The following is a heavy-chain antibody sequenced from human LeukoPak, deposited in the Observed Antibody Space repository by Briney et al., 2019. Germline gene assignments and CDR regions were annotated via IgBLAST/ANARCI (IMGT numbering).Heavy chain of an antibody. CDR3: AKERLLWFGELLSPYFDY. Sequence: GGSLRLSCAASGFTFSSYAMSWVRQAPGKGLEWVSAISSGGGSTYYADSVKGRFTIYRDNSKNTLYLQMNSLRAEDTAVYYCAKERLLWFGELLSPYFDYWGQGTLVTVSS. CDR1: GFTFSSYA. V-gene: IGHV3-23*01. D-gene: IGHD3-10*01. J-gene: IGHJ4*02. CDR2: ISSGGGST.